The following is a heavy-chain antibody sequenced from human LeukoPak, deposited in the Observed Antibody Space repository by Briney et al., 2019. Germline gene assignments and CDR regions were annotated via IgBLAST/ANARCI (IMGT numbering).Heavy chain of an antibody. Sequence: SETLSLTCTVSGGSISSYYWSWIRQPPGKGLEWIGYIYYSGSTNYNPSLKSRVTISVDTSKNQFSLKLSSVTAADTAVYYCARGQDYYGSGSYPGDWFDPWGQGTLVTVSS. CDR2: IYYSGST. CDR3: ARGQDYYGSGSYPGDWFDP. V-gene: IGHV4-59*01. J-gene: IGHJ5*02. CDR1: GGSISSYY. D-gene: IGHD3-10*01.